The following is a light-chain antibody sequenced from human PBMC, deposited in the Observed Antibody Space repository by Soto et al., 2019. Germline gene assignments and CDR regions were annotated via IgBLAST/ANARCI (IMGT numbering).Light chain of an antibody. CDR1: QTVGGN. CDR2: DAS. CDR3: QQRLNWQVT. V-gene: IGKV3-11*01. J-gene: IGKJ5*01. Sequence: EVVMTQSPATLSVSPGERATVSCRASQTVGGNLAWYQQKPGQAPRLLIYDASNRATGIPARFSGSGSGTDFTLTISSLEPEDFAVYYCQQRLNWQVTFGQGTRLEIK.